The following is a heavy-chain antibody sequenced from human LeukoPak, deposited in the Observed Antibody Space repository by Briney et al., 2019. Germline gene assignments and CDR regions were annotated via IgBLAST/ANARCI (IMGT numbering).Heavy chain of an antibody. J-gene: IGHJ4*02. CDR1: GYTFTGYY. D-gene: IGHD6-13*01. CDR3: ARELPPGIAAAGTMGTDY. V-gene: IGHV1-2*02. Sequence: ASVKVSCKASGYTFTGYYMHWVRQAPGQGLEWMGWINPNSGGTNYAQTFQGRVTMTRDTSISTAYMELSRLRSDDTAVYYCARELPPGIAAAGTMGTDYWGQGTLVTVSS. CDR2: INPNSGGT.